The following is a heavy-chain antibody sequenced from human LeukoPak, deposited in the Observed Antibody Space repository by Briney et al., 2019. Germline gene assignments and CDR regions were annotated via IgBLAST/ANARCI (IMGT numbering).Heavy chain of an antibody. CDR2: IYYSGRT. CDR1: GGSISTFY. J-gene: IGHJ4*02. V-gene: IGHV4-59*12. CDR3: ARASHDYGDYSHFDY. Sequence: SETLSLTCGVSGGSISTFYWSWIRQPPGKGLEWIGYIYYSGRTSYNPSLKSRVTISVDTSKNQFSLKLSSLTAADTAVYYCARASHDYGDYSHFDYWGQGTLVTVSS. D-gene: IGHD4-17*01.